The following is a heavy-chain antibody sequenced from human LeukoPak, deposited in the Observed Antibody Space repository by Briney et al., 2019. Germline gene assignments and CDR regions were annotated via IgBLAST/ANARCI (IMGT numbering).Heavy chain of an antibody. Sequence: SVKVSCKASGYTFTSYGISWVRQAPGQGLEWMGWISAYNGNTNYAQKLQGRVTMTTDTSTSTAYMELRSLRSDDTAVYYCARDRARRDYYGSGSYSFDYWGQGTLVTVSS. J-gene: IGHJ4*02. V-gene: IGHV1-18*01. D-gene: IGHD3-10*01. CDR1: GYTFTSYG. CDR3: ARDRARRDYYGSGSYSFDY. CDR2: ISAYNGNT.